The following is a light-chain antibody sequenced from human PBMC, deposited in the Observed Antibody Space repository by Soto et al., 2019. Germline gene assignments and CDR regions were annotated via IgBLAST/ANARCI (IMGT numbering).Light chain of an antibody. J-gene: IGLJ2*01. Sequence: SALTQPPSVSGSPGQSVTISCTGTSSDVGSYNLVSWYQQHPGKAPKLMIYEVSKRPSGVSNRFSGSKSGNTASLTISGLQAEDEADYYCCSYAGSSIVVFGGGTKVTVL. V-gene: IGLV2-23*02. CDR2: EVS. CDR3: CSYAGSSIVV. CDR1: SSDVGSYNL.